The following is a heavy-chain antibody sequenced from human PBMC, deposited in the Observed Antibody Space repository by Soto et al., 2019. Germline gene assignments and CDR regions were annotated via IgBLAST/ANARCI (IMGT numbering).Heavy chain of an antibody. V-gene: IGHV4-4*02. CDR2: IYHSEGT. Sequence: QVQLQESGPGLMKPSGTLSLTCAVSGGSISSSNWWSWVRQLPGKGLEWFGEIYHSEGTNYNPFLISRVSISVDKSKNQLSLKLSAVTVADTAVYYCSRDLSNDGWFDPCCQGPLVTVSS. J-gene: IGHJ5*02. D-gene: IGHD4-4*01. CDR3: SRDLSNDGWFDP. CDR1: GGSISSSNW.